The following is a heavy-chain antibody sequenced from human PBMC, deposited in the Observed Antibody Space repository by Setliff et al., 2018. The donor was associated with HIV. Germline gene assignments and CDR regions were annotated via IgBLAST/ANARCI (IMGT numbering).Heavy chain of an antibody. V-gene: IGHV4-34*01. D-gene: IGHD1-26*01. CDR3: AGGRADAWEVLDS. Sequence: SETLSLTCGVFGGSFSNYFWTWMRQPPGKGLEWIGEFRLSGGTNYNYNPSLETRVTISVDTSKNQFSLKLNAVTAADTAFYYCAGGRADAWEVLDSWGQGTLVTVSS. CDR2: FRLSGGT. J-gene: IGHJ4*02. CDR1: GGSFSNYF.